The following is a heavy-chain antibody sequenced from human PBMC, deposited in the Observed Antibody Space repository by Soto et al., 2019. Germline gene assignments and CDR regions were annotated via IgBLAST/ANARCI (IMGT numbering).Heavy chain of an antibody. V-gene: IGHV2-5*01. D-gene: IGHD1-1*01. CDR2: IYWNDDK. CDR3: AHTTQLPEQIDY. J-gene: IGHJ4*02. Sequence: SGPTGDPQQTLTLTCTFSGLSLSTSGVGVGWMRQPPGKALEWLALIYWNDDKRYSPSLKSMLTITKDTSKNQVVLTMTNMDPVDTATYYCAHTTQLPEQIDYWGQGTLVTVSS. CDR1: GLSLSTSGVG.